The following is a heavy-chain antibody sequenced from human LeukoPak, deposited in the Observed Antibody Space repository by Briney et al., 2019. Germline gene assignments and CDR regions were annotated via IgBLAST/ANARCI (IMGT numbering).Heavy chain of an antibody. CDR2: ISSSSSYI. CDR3: ARGWGIAAAGTVVDY. V-gene: IGHV3-21*01. CDR1: GFTLSSYW. Sequence: GGSLRLSCAASGFTLSSYWMSWVRQAPGKGLEWVSSISSSSSYIYYADSVKGRFTISRDNAKNSLYLQMNSLRAEDTAVYYCARGWGIAAAGTVVDYWGQGTLVTVSS. J-gene: IGHJ4*02. D-gene: IGHD6-13*01.